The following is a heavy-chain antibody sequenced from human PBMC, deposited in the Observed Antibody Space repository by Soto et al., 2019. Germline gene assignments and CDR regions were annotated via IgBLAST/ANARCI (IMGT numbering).Heavy chain of an antibody. V-gene: IGHV2-26*01. CDR2: IFSNDDK. J-gene: IGHJ5*02. Sequence: QVTLKESGPVLVKPTETLTLTCTVSGLSLSNGRMGVSWIRQPPGKALEGLAHIFSNDDKSYSTSLRSRLTISKDPSRSQVVLTMTNMDPMASATYYCALIKDCSRTDCYLASFDPWGQGTLVTVSS. CDR1: GLSLSNGRMG. D-gene: IGHD2-2*01. CDR3: ALIKDCSRTDCYLASFDP.